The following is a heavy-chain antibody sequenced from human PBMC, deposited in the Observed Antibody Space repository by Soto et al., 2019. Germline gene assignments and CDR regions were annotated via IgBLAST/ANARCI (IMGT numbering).Heavy chain of an antibody. J-gene: IGHJ4*02. CDR1: GFTFSGSA. D-gene: IGHD6-13*01. CDR2: IRGKANSYAT. V-gene: IGHV3-73*02. Sequence: EVQLVESGGGLVQPGGSLKLSCAASGFTFSGSAMHWVRQASGKGLEWGGRIRGKANSYATAYAASVKGRFTISRDDSKNMAYLQMNSLKTEDTAVYYCTTHPGYSHGFGYWGQGTLVTVSS. CDR3: TTHPGYSHGFGY.